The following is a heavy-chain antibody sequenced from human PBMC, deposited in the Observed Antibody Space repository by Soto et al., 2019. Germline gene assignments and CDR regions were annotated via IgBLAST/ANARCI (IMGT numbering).Heavy chain of an antibody. CDR1: GYSFKDHY. D-gene: IGHD2-15*01. J-gene: IGHJ4*02. Sequence: ASVKVSCKASGYSFKDHYMHWVRQAPGRGLEWVGIINPSGEHTNYAQQFRGRVAMARDTSTSTAYMELRSLRSEDTAVYFCARISCKGGSCYFDFDHWGQGTLVTVSS. CDR3: ARISCKGGSCYFDFDH. V-gene: IGHV1-46*02. CDR2: INPSGEHT.